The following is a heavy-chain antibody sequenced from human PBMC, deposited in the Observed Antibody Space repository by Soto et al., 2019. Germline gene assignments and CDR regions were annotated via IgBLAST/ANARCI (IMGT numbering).Heavy chain of an antibody. Sequence: GGSLRLSCAASRFTFSSYWMHWVRQAPGKGLVWVSRISSDGSSTSYADSVKGRFTISRDNAKNTLYLQMNSLRAEDTAVYYCARNDGYNGYEYYYGMDVWGQGTTVTVSS. V-gene: IGHV3-74*01. CDR3: ARNDGYNGYEYYYGMDV. J-gene: IGHJ6*02. D-gene: IGHD5-12*01. CDR1: RFTFSSYW. CDR2: ISSDGSST.